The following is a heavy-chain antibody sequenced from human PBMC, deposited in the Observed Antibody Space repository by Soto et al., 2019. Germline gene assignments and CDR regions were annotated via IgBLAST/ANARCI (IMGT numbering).Heavy chain of an antibody. CDR3: TRGPRSTSTATGAF. CDR1: GFTFSMYW. J-gene: IGHJ4*02. CDR2: INDDGSST. D-gene: IGHD2-15*01. V-gene: IGHV3-74*01. Sequence: LRLSCAASGFTFSMYWMHWVRQVPGKGPEWVSRINDDGSSTNYADSVKGRFTISRDNAKNTLYLQMNDLRAEDTAVYYCTRGPRSTSTATGAFWGQGTLVTVSS.